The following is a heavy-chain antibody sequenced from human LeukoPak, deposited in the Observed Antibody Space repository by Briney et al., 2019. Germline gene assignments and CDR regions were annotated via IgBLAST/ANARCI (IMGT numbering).Heavy chain of an antibody. CDR2: ISYNGGST. CDR1: GFILRSHA. D-gene: IGHD1-1*01. J-gene: IGHJ4*02. CDR3: VKDNEAGGSPFDR. Sequence: PGGSLRLSCSASGFILRSHAMHWVRQAPGKGLEYVSRISYNGGSTYYADSVKGRFTISRDNSKNTLYLQMSSLRAVDTAVYYCVKDNEAGGSPFDRWGQGTLVTVSS. V-gene: IGHV3-64D*06.